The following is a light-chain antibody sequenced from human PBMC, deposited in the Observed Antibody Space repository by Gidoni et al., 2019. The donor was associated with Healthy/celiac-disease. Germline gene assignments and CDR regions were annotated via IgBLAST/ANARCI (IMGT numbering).Light chain of an antibody. V-gene: IGKV1D-8*02. CDR1: QGSSSY. CDR2: AAS. J-gene: IGKJ2*01. CDR3: KQYYSFP. Sequence: AIWMTQSPSLLSASTGDRVTSSCRMSQGSSSYLAWYQQKPGKAPELLIYAASTLQSGVPSRCSGSGSGTDFTLTISCRQSEDFATYYCKQYYSFPFGQGTKLEIK.